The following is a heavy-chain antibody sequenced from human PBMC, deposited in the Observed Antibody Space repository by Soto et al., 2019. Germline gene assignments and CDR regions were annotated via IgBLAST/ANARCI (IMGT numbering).Heavy chain of an antibody. CDR1: GFTFNTFA. CDR3: AKGAEMPTIPFDY. J-gene: IGHJ4*02. V-gene: IGHV3-23*01. D-gene: IGHD1-1*01. CDR2: INNSGGSR. Sequence: EVLLLESGGGLVPRGGSLRLSCEASGFTFNTFAMSWVRQAPGRGLEWVSRINNSGGSRYYSDSVRGRVTVSRDNSKNTLFLQINSLRDEDTAIYYCAKGAEMPTIPFDYWGQGALVTVSS.